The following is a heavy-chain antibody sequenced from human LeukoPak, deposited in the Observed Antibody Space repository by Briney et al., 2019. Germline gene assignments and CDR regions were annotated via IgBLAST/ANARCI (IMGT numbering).Heavy chain of an antibody. CDR2: INSRSRTI. V-gene: IGHV3-48*01. Sequence: GGSLRLSCAASGFTFNNYDMNWVRQAPGEGLEWVAYINSRSRTIYYTDSVKGRFTISRDNAKNSLYLQMNSLRAEDTAVYYCAKVSVSGIAAAGTGYFQHWGQGTLVTVSS. D-gene: IGHD6-13*01. J-gene: IGHJ1*01. CDR1: GFTFNNYD. CDR3: AKVSVSGIAAAGTGYFQH.